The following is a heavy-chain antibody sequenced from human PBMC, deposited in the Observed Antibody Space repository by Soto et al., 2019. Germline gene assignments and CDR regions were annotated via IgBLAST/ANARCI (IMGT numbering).Heavy chain of an antibody. CDR3: ARNGPSGNTVIYYGMDV. CDR2: IYPGDSDT. V-gene: IGHV5-51*01. D-gene: IGHD4-4*01. Sequence: GESLKISLKGSGYSFTSYWIGLVRQMRGKVLEWMVIIYPGDSDTRYSPSFQGQVTISADKSISTAYLQCSSLTASDTAMYYCARNGPSGNTVIYYGMDVWGQGTTVTVSS. CDR1: GYSFTSYW. J-gene: IGHJ6*02.